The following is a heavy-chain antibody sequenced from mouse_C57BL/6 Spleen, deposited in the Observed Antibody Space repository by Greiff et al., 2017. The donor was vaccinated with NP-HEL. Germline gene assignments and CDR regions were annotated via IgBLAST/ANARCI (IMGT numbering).Heavy chain of an antibody. Sequence: QVQLQQSGPELVKPGASVKLSCKASGYTFTSYDINWVKQRPGQGLEWIGWIYPRDGSTKYNEKFKGKATLTVDTSSSTAYMELHSLTSEDSAVYFGARVDYDYDVHFDYWGQGTTLTVSS. CDR2: IYPRDGST. CDR3: ARVDYDYDVHFDY. V-gene: IGHV1-85*01. CDR1: GYTFTSYD. D-gene: IGHD2-4*01. J-gene: IGHJ2*01.